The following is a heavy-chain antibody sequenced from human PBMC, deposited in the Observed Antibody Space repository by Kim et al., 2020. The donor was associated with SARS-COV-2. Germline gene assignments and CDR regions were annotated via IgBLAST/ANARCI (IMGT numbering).Heavy chain of an antibody. D-gene: IGHD3-10*01. Sequence: GGSLRLSCAASGFTFVSYAMHWVRQAPGKGLEWVALISYDGSNQYYVDSVKGRFTISRDNSKNTLYLQMNSLRPEDTAVYYCAREIMLKPTFYYGSGGVYWGQGTLVTVSS. CDR2: ISYDGSNQ. CDR3: AREIMLKPTFYYGSGGVY. J-gene: IGHJ4*02. V-gene: IGHV3-30*04. CDR1: GFTFVSYA.